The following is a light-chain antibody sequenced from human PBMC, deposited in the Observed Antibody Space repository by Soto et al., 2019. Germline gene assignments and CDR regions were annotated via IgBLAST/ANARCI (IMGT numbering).Light chain of an antibody. V-gene: IGKV1-5*03. Sequence: DIQMTQSPSTLSASVGDRVTITCRASQSISSRLAWYQQKPGKAPRLLIYKASSLESGVPSRFSGSGSGTEFTLSISSLQPDDFATYYCQQYNSYPLTFGGGTKVEIK. J-gene: IGKJ4*01. CDR2: KAS. CDR3: QQYNSYPLT. CDR1: QSISSR.